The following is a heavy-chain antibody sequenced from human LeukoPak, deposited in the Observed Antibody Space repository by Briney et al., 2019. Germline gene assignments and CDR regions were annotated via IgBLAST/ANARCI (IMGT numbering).Heavy chain of an antibody. CDR1: GYTFTSYY. CDR2: INPSGGST. Sequence: GASVKVSCKASGYTFTSYYMHWVRQAPGQGLEWMGIINPSGGSTSYAQKFQGRATMTRDTSISTAYMELSRLRSDDTAVYYCARSGIAVAGRGVDYWGQGTLVTVSS. V-gene: IGHV1-46*01. D-gene: IGHD6-19*01. CDR3: ARSGIAVAGRGVDY. J-gene: IGHJ4*02.